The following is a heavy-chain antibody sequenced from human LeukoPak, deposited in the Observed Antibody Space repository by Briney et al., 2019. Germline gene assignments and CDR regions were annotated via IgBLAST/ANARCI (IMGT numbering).Heavy chain of an antibody. J-gene: IGHJ4*02. CDR2: IFYSGST. V-gene: IGHV4-59*08. CDR1: GGSVSSYY. Sequence: PSETLSLTCTVSGGSVSSYYWSLIRQPPGKRLEWIAYIFYSGSTNYNPSLKSQVTLSLDTSKNQVSLKLSSVTAADTAVHYRARHDGVTGYPAYCGQGTLVTVSS. CDR3: ARHDGVTGYPAY. D-gene: IGHD3-9*01.